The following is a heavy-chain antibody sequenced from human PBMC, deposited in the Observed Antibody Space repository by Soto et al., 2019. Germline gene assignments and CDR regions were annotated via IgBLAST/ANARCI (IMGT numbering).Heavy chain of an antibody. V-gene: IGHV4-31*11. D-gene: IGHD1-26*01. CDR2: IYYSGST. J-gene: IGHJ4*02. CDR1: GGSISSGVYC. CDR3: TRAPLGGSYGLDY. Sequence: SETLSLTCAVSGGSISSGVYCWSWLRQHPGKGLEWIGYIYYSGSTYYNPSLKSRVTISVDTSKNQFSLKLSSVTAADTALYYCTRAPLGGSYGLDYRGQGTLVNRSS.